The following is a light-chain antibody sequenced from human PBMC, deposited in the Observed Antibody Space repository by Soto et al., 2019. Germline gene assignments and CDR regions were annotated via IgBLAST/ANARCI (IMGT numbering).Light chain of an antibody. J-gene: IGKJ4*01. CDR1: QSVGNNY. V-gene: IGKV3-20*01. CDR3: QQYGGSPLVT. Sequence: EVVLTQSPGTLSLSPGERATLSCRASQSVGNNYLAWYQQKPGQTPRLLIYGASSRATGIPDRFSGSGSGTSFTLTITRLEPEDSAVYYCQQYGGSPLVTFGGGTKVEIK. CDR2: GAS.